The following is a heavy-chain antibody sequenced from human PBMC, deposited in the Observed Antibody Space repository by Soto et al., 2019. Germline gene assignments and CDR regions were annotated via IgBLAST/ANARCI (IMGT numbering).Heavy chain of an antibody. V-gene: IGHV1-18*04. CDR3: ARDGMIVVVITRYYYGMDV. J-gene: IGHJ6*02. D-gene: IGHD3-22*01. CDR1: GYTFTSYG. CDR2: ISAYNGNT. Sequence: ASVKVSCKASGYTFTSYGISWVRQAPGQGLEWMGWISAYNGNTNYAQKLQGRVTMTTDTSTSTAYMELGSLRSDDTAVYYCARDGMIVVVITRYYYGMDVWGQGTTVTVS.